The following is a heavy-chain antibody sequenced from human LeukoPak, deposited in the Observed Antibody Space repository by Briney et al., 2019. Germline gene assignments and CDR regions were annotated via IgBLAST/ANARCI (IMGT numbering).Heavy chain of an antibody. D-gene: IGHD6-19*01. CDR2: ISSSSSYI. J-gene: IGHJ5*02. V-gene: IGHV3-21*04. Sequence: TGGSLRLSCAASGFTFSSYSMNWVRQAPGKGLEWVSSISSSSSYIYYADSVKGRFTISRDNAKNSLYLQMNSLRAEDTALYYCAKDNARVAGKGSWFDPWGQGTLVTVSS. CDR1: GFTFSSYS. CDR3: AKDNARVAGKGSWFDP.